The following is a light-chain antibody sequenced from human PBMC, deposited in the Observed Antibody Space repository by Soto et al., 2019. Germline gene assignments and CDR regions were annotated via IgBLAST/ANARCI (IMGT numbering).Light chain of an antibody. V-gene: IGKV1-5*03. CDR1: QSISSW. CDR2: KAS. Sequence: DIQMTQSPSTLSASVGDRVIITCRASQSISSWLAWYQQKPGKVPKFLIYKASSLESGVPSRFSGSGSGTEFTLTISSLQSDDFATYYCQQYSSYPWTFGQGTKVEIK. J-gene: IGKJ1*01. CDR3: QQYSSYPWT.